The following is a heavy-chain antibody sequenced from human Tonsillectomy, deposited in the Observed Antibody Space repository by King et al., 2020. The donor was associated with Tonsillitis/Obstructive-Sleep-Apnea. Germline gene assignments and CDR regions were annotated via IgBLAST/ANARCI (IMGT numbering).Heavy chain of an antibody. CDR2: IDWDDDK. CDR1: GFSLSTSGMC. CDR3: ARIESSSWYLDY. Sequence: QITLKESGPALVKPTQTLTLTCTFSGFSLSTSGMCVSWIRQPPGKALEWLARIDWDDDKYYSTSLKTRLTISKDTSKNQVVLTMTNMDPVDTATYYCARIESSSWYLDYWGQGTLVTASS. V-gene: IGHV2-70*15. J-gene: IGHJ4*02. D-gene: IGHD6-13*01.